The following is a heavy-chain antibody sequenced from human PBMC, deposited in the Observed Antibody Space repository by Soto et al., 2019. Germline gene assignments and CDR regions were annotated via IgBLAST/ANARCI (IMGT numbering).Heavy chain of an antibody. J-gene: IGHJ4*02. D-gene: IGHD2-15*01. CDR2: IIPIFGTA. V-gene: IGHV1-69*06. Sequence: SVKVSCKASGGTFSSYAISWVRQAPGQGLEWMGGIIPIFGTANYAQKFQGRVTITADKSTSTAYMELSSLRSEDTAVYYCARGGDTCSGGSCYNYWGQGTLVTVSS. CDR3: ARGGDTCSGGSCYNY. CDR1: GGTFSSYA.